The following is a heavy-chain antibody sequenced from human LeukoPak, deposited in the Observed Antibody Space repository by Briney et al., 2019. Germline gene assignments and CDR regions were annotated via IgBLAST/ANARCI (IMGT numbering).Heavy chain of an antibody. J-gene: IGHJ5*02. Sequence: PGRSLRLPCAASGFTFDDYAMHWVRQAPGKGLEWVSGISWNSGSIGYADSVKGRFTISRDNAKNSLYLQMNSLRAEDTALYYCAKDGSSSIAAAGKRLNNWFDPWGQGTLVTVSS. D-gene: IGHD6-13*01. CDR3: AKDGSSSIAAAGKRLNNWFDP. V-gene: IGHV3-9*01. CDR2: ISWNSGSI. CDR1: GFTFDDYA.